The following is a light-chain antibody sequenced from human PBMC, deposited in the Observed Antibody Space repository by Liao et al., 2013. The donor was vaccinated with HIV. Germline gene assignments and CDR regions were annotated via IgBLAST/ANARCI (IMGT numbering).Light chain of an antibody. CDR3: QAWDSSTVA. CDR2: QDN. V-gene: IGLV3-1*01. Sequence: YELTQPPSVSVSPGQTGSITCSGDSLGDKHASWYQQRPGQSPVLVIYQDNKRPSGIPERFSGSNSGNTATLTISGTQPMDEADYYCQAWDSSTVAFGGGTKLTVL. CDR1: SLGDKH. J-gene: IGLJ2*01.